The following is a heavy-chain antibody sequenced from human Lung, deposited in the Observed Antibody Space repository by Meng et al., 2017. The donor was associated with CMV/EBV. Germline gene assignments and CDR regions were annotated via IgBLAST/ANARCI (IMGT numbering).Heavy chain of an antibody. Sequence: CPVYSGPMSSGGDCWGWISRHAEKGMGWIGYSYYKGTTHYNPSLRSRVSISVDKSKNQFSLKLNSVTAADTAVYYCARQAPDNWFDPWGQGALVTVSS. CDR2: SYYKGTT. CDR1: SGPMSSGGDC. CDR3: ARQAPDNWFDP. J-gene: IGHJ5*02. V-gene: IGHV4-31*03.